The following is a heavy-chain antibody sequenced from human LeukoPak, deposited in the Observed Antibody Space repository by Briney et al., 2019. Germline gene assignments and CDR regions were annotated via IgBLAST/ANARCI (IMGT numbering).Heavy chain of an antibody. CDR1: GFTFSNYG. V-gene: IGHV3-30*19. Sequence: GGSLRLSCAASGFTFSNYGMHWVRQAPGKGLEWVADISYDGSNKYYADSVKGRFTISRDNSKNILFLQMNSLRAEDTAVYYCVRGLGSDNWFDPWGQGTLVTVSS. CDR2: ISYDGSNK. D-gene: IGHD3-16*01. J-gene: IGHJ5*02. CDR3: VRGLGSDNWFDP.